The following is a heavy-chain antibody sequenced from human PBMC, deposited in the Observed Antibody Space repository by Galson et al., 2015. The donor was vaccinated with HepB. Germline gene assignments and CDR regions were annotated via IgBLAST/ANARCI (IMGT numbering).Heavy chain of an antibody. CDR1: GFTFSIYG. Sequence: SLRLSCAASGFTFSIYGMHWVRQAPGKGLEWLGVISYDGSNKYYADSVKGRFTISRDNSKNTLYLQMNSLGAEDTAEYYCAKNLHFYCSSTNCYPDGMDVWGQGTTVTVSS. J-gene: IGHJ6*02. CDR3: AKNLHFYCSSTNCYPDGMDV. V-gene: IGHV3-30*18. CDR2: ISYDGSNK. D-gene: IGHD2-2*01.